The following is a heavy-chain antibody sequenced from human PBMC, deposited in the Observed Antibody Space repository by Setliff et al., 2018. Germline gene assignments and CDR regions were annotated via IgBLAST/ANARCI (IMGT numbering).Heavy chain of an antibody. D-gene: IGHD3-22*01. CDR2: IYPGDSDT. Sequence: PGESLKISCKGSGYSFTSYWIGRVRQMPGKGLEWMGIIYPGDSDTRYSPSFQGQVTISADKSISTAYLQWNSLKASDTAMYYCARYDSSGYHYYYGMDVWGQGTTVTVSS. V-gene: IGHV5-51*01. CDR3: ARYDSSGYHYYYGMDV. J-gene: IGHJ6*02. CDR1: GYSFTSYW.